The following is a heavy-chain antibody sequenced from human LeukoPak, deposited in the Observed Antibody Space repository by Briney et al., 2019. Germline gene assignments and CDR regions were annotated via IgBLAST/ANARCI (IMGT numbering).Heavy chain of an antibody. CDR2: ISSSSSYI. V-gene: IGHV3-21*01. D-gene: IGHD4-17*01. J-gene: IGHJ6*02. CDR3: ARDRGKAYGEDYYYYGMDV. CDR1: GFTFSSYS. Sequence: GGSLRLSCAASGFTFSSYSMNWVRQAPGKGLEWVSSISSSSSYIYYADSVKGRFTISRDNAKNSLYLQMNSLRAEDTAVYYCARDRGKAYGEDYYYYGMDVWGQGTTVTVSS.